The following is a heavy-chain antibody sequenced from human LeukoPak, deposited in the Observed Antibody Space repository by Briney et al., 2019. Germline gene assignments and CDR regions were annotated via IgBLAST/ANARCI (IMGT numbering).Heavy chain of an antibody. CDR3: ARDLRIVVVPAAMPFLGY. D-gene: IGHD2-2*01. V-gene: IGHV1-18*01. CDR1: GYTFTSYG. Sequence: ASVKVSCKASGYTFTSYGISSVRQAPGQGLEWMGWISAYNGNTNYAQKLQGRVTMTTDTSTSTAYMELRSLRSDDTAVYYCARDLRIVVVPAAMPFLGYWGQGTLVTVSS. J-gene: IGHJ4*02. CDR2: ISAYNGNT.